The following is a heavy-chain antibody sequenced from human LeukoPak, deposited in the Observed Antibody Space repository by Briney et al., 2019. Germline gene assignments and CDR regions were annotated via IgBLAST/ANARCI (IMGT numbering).Heavy chain of an antibody. Sequence: PGGSLRLSCAASGFTFSSYAMSWVRQAPGKGLEWVSAISGSGGSTYDADLVKGRFTISRDNSKNTLYLQMNSLSAEDTAVYYCAKGNLRGPPPIIDYWGQGTLVTVSS. CDR2: ISGSGGST. CDR3: AKGNLRGPPPIIDY. V-gene: IGHV3-23*01. J-gene: IGHJ4*02. CDR1: GFTFSSYA. D-gene: IGHD5/OR15-5a*01.